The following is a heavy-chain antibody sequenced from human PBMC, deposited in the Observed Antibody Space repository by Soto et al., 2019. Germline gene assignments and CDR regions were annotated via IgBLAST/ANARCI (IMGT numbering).Heavy chain of an antibody. CDR1: GGSISSYY. CDR2: IYYSGST. V-gene: IGHV4-59*08. D-gene: IGHD2-21*02. Sequence: SETLSLTCTVSGGSISSYYWSWIRQPPGKGLEWIGYIYYSGSTNYNPSLKSRVTISVDTSKNQFSLKLSSVTAADTAVYYCARHLPYCGGDCYSLDYWGQGTLVTVS. J-gene: IGHJ4*02. CDR3: ARHLPYCGGDCYSLDY.